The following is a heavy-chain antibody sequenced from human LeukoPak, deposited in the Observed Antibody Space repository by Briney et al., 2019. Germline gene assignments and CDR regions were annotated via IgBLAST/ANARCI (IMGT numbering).Heavy chain of an antibody. Sequence: HPGGSLRLSCAASGFTVSSNYMSWVRQAPGKGLEWVSVIYSGGSTYYADSAKGRFTISRDNSKNPLYLQMNSLRAEDTAVYYCARDLGGLTDYWGQGTLVTVSS. J-gene: IGHJ4*02. CDR2: IYSGGST. CDR1: GFTVSSNY. CDR3: ARDLGGLTDY. V-gene: IGHV3-66*01. D-gene: IGHD3-16*01.